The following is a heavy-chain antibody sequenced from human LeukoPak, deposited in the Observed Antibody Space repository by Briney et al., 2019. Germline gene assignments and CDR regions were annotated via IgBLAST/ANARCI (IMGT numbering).Heavy chain of an antibody. CDR1: GYTFTGYY. CDR3: ARGRPGFLWGYCSGGSCYPFDY. CDR2: INPNSGGT. V-gene: IGHV1-2*02. Sequence: ASVKVSCKASGYTFTGYYMHWVRRAPGQGLEWMGWINPNSGGTNYAQKFQGRVTMTRDTSISTAYMELSRLRSDDTAVYYCARGRPGFLWGYCSGGSCYPFDYWGQGTLVTVSS. D-gene: IGHD2-15*01. J-gene: IGHJ4*02.